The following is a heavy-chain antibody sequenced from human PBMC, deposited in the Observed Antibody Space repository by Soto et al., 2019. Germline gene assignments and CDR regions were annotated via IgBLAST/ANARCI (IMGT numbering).Heavy chain of an antibody. CDR3: AASYVAADRAFDY. V-gene: IGHV1-69*04. D-gene: IGHD3-16*01. J-gene: IGHJ4*02. Sequence: QVQLVQSGAEVKRPGSSVKVSCKASGDTFSCYSINWVRQAPGLGLEWMGRVNPILSMSNYAQKFQGRVTMTADKSTSTAYMELSGRRSEDTAMDYCAASYVAADRAFDYWGQGALVTVSS. CDR1: GDTFSCYS. CDR2: VNPILSMS.